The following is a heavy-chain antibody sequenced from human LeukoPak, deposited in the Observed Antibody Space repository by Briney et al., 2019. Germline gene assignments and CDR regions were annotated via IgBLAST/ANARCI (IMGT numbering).Heavy chain of an antibody. J-gene: IGHJ4*02. CDR3: ARSGPLLRGSGYYTGY. D-gene: IGHD3-3*01. Sequence: ASVKVSCKASGYTFTGYYMHWVRQAPGQGLEWMGWINPNSGGTNYAQKFQGRVTMTRDTSISTAYVELSRLRSDDTAVYYCARSGPLLRGSGYYTGYWGQGTLVTVSS. CDR2: INPNSGGT. V-gene: IGHV1-2*02. CDR1: GYTFTGYY.